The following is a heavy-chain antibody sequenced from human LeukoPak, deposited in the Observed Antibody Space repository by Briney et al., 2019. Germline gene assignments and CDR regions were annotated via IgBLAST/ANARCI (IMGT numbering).Heavy chain of an antibody. J-gene: IGHJ4*02. V-gene: IGHV4-34*01. D-gene: IGHD5-18*01. CDR1: GGSFSGYY. CDR2: INHSGST. Sequence: SETLPLTCAVYGGSFSGYYWSWIRQPPGKGLEWIGEINHSGSTNYNPSLKSRVTISVDTSKNQFSLKLSSVTAADTAVYYCAREGYSYGYPFDYWGQGTLVTVSS. CDR3: AREGYSYGYPFDY.